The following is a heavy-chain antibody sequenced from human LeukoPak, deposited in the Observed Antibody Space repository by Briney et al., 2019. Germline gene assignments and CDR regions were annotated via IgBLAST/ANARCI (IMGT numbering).Heavy chain of an antibody. CDR2: IIPIFGTA. J-gene: IGHJ4*02. Sequence: ASVKVSCKASGGTFSSYAISWVRQAPGQGLEWMGGIIPIFGTANYAQKFQGRVTITTDESTSTAYMELSSLRSEDTAVYYCASSSPYGDYLVEYYFDYWGQGTLVTVSS. CDR3: ASSSPYGDYLVEYYFDY. D-gene: IGHD4-17*01. CDR1: GGTFSSYA. V-gene: IGHV1-69*05.